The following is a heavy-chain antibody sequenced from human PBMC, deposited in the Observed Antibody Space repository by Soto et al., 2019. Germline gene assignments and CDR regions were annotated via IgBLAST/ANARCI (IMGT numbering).Heavy chain of an antibody. J-gene: IGHJ6*02. Sequence: PSETLSLTCTVSGGSISSGDYYWSRIRKPPGKGLEWIGYIYYSGSTYYNPSLKSRVTISVDTSKNQFPLKLSSVTAADTAVYYCARDRDRVATIAYYGMDVWGQGTTVTAP. CDR3: ARDRDRVATIAYYGMDV. CDR2: IYYSGST. V-gene: IGHV4-30-4*01. D-gene: IGHD5-12*01. CDR1: GGSISSGDYY.